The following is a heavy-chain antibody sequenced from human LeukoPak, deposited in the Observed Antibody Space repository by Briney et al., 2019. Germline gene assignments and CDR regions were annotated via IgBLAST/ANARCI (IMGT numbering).Heavy chain of an antibody. CDR1: GYTFTGYY. J-gene: IGHJ4*02. CDR2: INPNSGGT. Sequence: GASVKVSCKASGYTFTGYYMHWVRQAPGQGLEWMGWINPNSGGTNYAQKFQGRVTMTRDTSISTAYMELSRLRTDHTAVYYCASSAYSFRHGLLDYWGQGTLVTVSS. V-gene: IGHV1-2*02. CDR3: ASSAYSFRHGLLDY. D-gene: IGHD5-18*01.